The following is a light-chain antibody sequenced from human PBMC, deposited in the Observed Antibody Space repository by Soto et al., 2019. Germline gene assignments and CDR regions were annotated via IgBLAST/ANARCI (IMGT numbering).Light chain of an antibody. CDR1: QSISGY. J-gene: IGKJ1*01. CDR2: KAS. V-gene: IGKV1-5*03. CDR3: QQYNSYST. Sequence: DIQMTQSPSTLSAFVGDRVTITCRASQSISGYLAWYQQKPGKAPKLLIYKASSLESGVPSRFSGSGSGTEFTLSISSLQPEEFATYYCQQYNSYSTFGQGTKVDIK.